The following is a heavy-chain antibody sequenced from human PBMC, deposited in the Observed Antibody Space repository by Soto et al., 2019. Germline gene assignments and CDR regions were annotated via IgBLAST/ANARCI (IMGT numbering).Heavy chain of an antibody. CDR1: GGSISSYY. J-gene: IGHJ4*02. CDR2: LSYTGST. CDR3: ARHKRLDGYSYYFDY. D-gene: IGHD4-4*01. V-gene: IGHV4-59*01. Sequence: PSETLSLTCTVSGGSISSYYWSWLRQPPGKGLEWIGFLSYTGSTNYNPSLKSRVTVSADTSKNQFSLKLTSVTAADTAVYYCARHKRLDGYSYYFDYWGQGALVTVSS.